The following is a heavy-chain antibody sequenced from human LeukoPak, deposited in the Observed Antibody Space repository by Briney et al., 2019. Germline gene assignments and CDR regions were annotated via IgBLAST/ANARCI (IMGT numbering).Heavy chain of an antibody. CDR3: ARPRTYYDFWRGYPPFDY. D-gene: IGHD3-3*01. CDR2: IITNYGTT. J-gene: IGHJ4*02. CDR1: GGTFSNYA. Sequence: SVKVSCKASGGTFSNYAISWVRQAPGQGLEWMGGIITNYGTTNYAQKYQGRVAITADESTTTVYMELSSLRSEDTAVYYCARPRTYYDFWRGYPPFDYWGQGTLVTVS. V-gene: IGHV1-69*13.